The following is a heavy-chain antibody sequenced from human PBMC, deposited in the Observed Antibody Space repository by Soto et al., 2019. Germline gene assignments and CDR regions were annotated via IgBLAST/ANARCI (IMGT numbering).Heavy chain of an antibody. J-gene: IGHJ6*02. CDR1: GYSFTSYW. CDR2: IYPGDSDT. D-gene: IGHD3-10*01. CDR3: AKWFGESFFDYYGMDV. V-gene: IGHV5-51*01. Sequence: GXXLKISCKGSGYSFTSYWIGGVRQMPGKGLEWMGIIYPGDSDTNYNPSLKSRVTISVDTSKNQFSLKLGSVTAADTAVYYCAKWFGESFFDYYGMDVWGQGTTVTVSS.